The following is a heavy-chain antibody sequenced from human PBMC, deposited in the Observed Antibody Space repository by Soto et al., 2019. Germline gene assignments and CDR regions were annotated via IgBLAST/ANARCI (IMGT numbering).Heavy chain of an antibody. CDR3: AKDYGDYDFWSGLLDV. J-gene: IGHJ6*02. D-gene: IGHD3-3*01. CDR2: ISGSGGST. Sequence: GGSLRFSCAASGFTFSSYAMSWVRQAPGKGLEWVSAISGSGGSTYYADSVKGRFTISRDNSKNTLYLQMNSLRAEDTAVYYCAKDYGDYDFWSGLLDVWGQGTTVTVSS. V-gene: IGHV3-23*01. CDR1: GFTFSSYA.